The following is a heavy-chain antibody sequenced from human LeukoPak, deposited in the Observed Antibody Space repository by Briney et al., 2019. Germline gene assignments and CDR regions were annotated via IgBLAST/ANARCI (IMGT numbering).Heavy chain of an antibody. CDR3: ARDDSSGYYLYYFDY. V-gene: IGHV1-69*13. J-gene: IGHJ4*02. D-gene: IGHD3-22*01. CDR1: GGTFSSYA. Sequence: ASVKVSCKASGGTFSSYAISWVQQAPGQGLEWVGGIIPIFGTANYAQKFQGRVTITADESTSTAYMELSSLRSEDTAVYYCARDDSSGYYLYYFDYWGQGTLVTVSS. CDR2: IIPIFGTA.